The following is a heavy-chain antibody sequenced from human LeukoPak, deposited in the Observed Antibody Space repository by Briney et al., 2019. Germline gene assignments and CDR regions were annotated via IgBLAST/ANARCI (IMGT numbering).Heavy chain of an antibody. CDR2: ISYDGSNK. J-gene: IGHJ5*02. D-gene: IGHD3-10*01. CDR3: AREGRSMVRGVTRSWFDP. CDR1: GLTFSSYA. Sequence: PGRSLRLSCAASGLTFSSYAMHWVRQAPGKGLEWVAVISYDGSNKYYADSVKGRFTISRDNSKNTLYLQMNSLRAEDTAVYYCAREGRSMVRGVTRSWFDPWGQGTLVTVSS. V-gene: IGHV3-30-3*01.